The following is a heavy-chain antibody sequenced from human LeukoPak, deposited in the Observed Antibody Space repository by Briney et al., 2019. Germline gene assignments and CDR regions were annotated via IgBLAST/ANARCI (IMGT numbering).Heavy chain of an antibody. V-gene: IGHV4-30-2*01. J-gene: IGHJ5*02. CDR1: GGSISSGGYY. CDR2: IYHSGST. D-gene: IGHD2-2*01. Sequence: SQTLSLTCTVSGGSISSGGYYWSWLRQPPGKGLEWIGYIYHSGSTYYNPSLKSRVTISVDRSKNQFSLKLSSVTAADTAVYYCARDGGVPAARNWFDPWGQGTLVTVSS. CDR3: ARDGGVPAARNWFDP.